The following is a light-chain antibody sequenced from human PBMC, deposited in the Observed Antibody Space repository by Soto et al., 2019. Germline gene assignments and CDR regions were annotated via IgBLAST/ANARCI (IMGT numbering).Light chain of an antibody. CDR3: CSYAGSRPYAV. Sequence: QSALTQAASVSGSPGQSITISCTGTSTDVGSYDLVSWYQQEPGKAPKLMIYEVSKRPSGVSNRFSGSKSGNTASLTISGLQAEDEGDYYCCSYAGSRPYAVFGGGTKVTVL. CDR2: EVS. J-gene: IGLJ2*01. V-gene: IGLV2-23*02. CDR1: STDVGSYDL.